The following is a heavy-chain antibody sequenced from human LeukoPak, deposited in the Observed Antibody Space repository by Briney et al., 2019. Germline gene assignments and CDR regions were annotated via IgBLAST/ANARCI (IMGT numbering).Heavy chain of an antibody. CDR3: VRHRDGYSYYFDY. CDR1: GYSFTSYW. D-gene: IGHD5-24*01. J-gene: IGHJ4*02. CDR2: IYPGDSDT. V-gene: IGHV5-51*01. Sequence: GESLKISCKGSGYSFTSYWIGWVRQMPGKGLEWMGIIYPGDSDTRYSPSFLGQVTMSVDKSINTAYLQWDSLKAPDTAIYYCVRHRDGYSYYFDYWGQGSLVTVSS.